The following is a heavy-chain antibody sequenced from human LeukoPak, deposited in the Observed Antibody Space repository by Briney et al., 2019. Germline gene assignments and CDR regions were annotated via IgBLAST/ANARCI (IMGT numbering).Heavy chain of an antibody. CDR1: GYTFTGYY. Sequence: GASVKVSCKASGYTFTGYYMHWVRQAPGQGHEWMGRINPNSGGTNYAQKFQGRVTMTRDTSISTAYMELSRLRSDDTAVYYCAREYDFWSGLNYFDYWGQGTLVTVSS. D-gene: IGHD3-3*01. V-gene: IGHV1-2*06. CDR3: AREYDFWSGLNYFDY. CDR2: INPNSGGT. J-gene: IGHJ4*02.